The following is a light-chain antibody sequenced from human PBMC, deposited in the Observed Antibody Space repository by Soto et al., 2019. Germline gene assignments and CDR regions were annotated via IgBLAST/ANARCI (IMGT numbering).Light chain of an antibody. CDR2: GAS. CDR1: QSVSSS. V-gene: IGKV3-15*01. Sequence: EIVMTQSPATLSVSPGERVTLSCRASQSVSSSLAWYQQKPGQAPRLLIYGASTRAIGIPGRFSGGGSETEFTLTISSLQSEDFAVYYCQQYNNWWTFGQGTKVETK. CDR3: QQYNNWWT. J-gene: IGKJ1*01.